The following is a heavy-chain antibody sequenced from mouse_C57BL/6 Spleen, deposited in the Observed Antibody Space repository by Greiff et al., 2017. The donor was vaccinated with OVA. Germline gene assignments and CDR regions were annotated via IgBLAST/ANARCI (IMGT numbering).Heavy chain of an antibody. CDR2: ISDGGSYT. D-gene: IGHD4-1*01. V-gene: IGHV5-4*03. Sequence: EVKLMESGGGLVKPGGSLKLSCAASGFTFSSYAMSWVRQTPEKRLEWVATISDGGSYTYYPDNVKGRFTISRDNAKNNLYLQMRHLKSEDTAMYYCARGGLGYWYFDVWGTGTTVTVSS. CDR1: GFTFSSYA. J-gene: IGHJ1*03. CDR3: ARGGLGYWYFDV.